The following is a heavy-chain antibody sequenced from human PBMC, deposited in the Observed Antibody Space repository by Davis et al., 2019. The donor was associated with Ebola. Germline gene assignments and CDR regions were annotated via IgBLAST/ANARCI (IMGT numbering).Heavy chain of an antibody. CDR1: GFTFSGYS. CDR2: ITGSGFGT. CDR3: ARYGVASSRSWVDF. V-gene: IGHV3-21*01. J-gene: IGHJ4*02. Sequence: PGGSLRLSCAASGFTFSGYSLNWVRQAPGKGLEWVSSITGSGFGTYYADSVKGRFTVSRDNAKNSLYLQINSLRAEDTAVYYCARYGVASSRSWVDFWGQGTLVIVSS. D-gene: IGHD6-6*01.